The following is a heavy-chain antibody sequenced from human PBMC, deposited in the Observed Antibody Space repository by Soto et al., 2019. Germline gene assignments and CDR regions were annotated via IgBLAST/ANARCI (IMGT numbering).Heavy chain of an antibody. J-gene: IGHJ6*02. D-gene: IGHD3-9*01. CDR3: ARSVSAYYDILTGGMDV. Sequence: QVQLQESGPGLVKPSETLSLTCTVSGGSVSSGSYYWSWIRQPPGKGLEWIGYIYYSGSTNYNPSLKARVTISVETSKNQFSLKLSSVTAADTAVYYCARSVSAYYDILTGGMDVWGQGTTVTVSS. CDR2: IYYSGST. V-gene: IGHV4-61*01. CDR1: GGSVSSGSYY.